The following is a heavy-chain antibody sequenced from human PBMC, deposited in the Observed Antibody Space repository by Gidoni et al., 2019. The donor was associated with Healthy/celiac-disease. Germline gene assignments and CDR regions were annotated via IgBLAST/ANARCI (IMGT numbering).Heavy chain of an antibody. J-gene: IGHJ6*04. CDR2: ISSSSSTI. CDR3: ARDDGSGSYYYYYGMDV. Sequence: EVQLVESGGGLVQPGGSLVLACAATGFTFTSYSMNWVRQAPGKGLVWVSYISSSSSTIYYADSVQGRFTISRDKAKPSLYLQMHSLRAEDTAVYYCARDDGSGSYYYYYGMDVWGKGTTVTVSS. D-gene: IGHD3-10*01. V-gene: IGHV3-48*01. CDR1: GFTFTSYS.